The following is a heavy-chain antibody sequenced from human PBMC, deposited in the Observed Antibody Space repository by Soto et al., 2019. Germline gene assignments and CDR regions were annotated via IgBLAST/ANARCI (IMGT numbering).Heavy chain of an antibody. Sequence: EVQLVQSGGGLVQPGGSLKLSCSASGFTFSGSDIHWVRQASGRGLEWLGRIRSKPNNFATVYGESVRGRVTFSRDDSQNTAYLQLNSLKSDDTAVYYCARHSSWSHGMDAWGLGTTVTVS. CDR3: ARHSSWSHGMDA. D-gene: IGHD3-3*01. CDR1: GFTFSGSD. V-gene: IGHV3-73*02. CDR2: IRSKPNNFAT. J-gene: IGHJ6*02.